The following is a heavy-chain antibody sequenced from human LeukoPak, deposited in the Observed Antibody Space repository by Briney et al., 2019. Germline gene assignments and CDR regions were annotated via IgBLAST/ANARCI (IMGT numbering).Heavy chain of an antibody. CDR3: AKVRTYFYHGLDV. CDR2: ISYDGSNK. D-gene: IGHD1-14*01. CDR1: GFTFSSYA. Sequence: GGSLRLSCAASGFTFSSYAMHWVRQAPGKGLEWVAVISYDGSNKYYADSVKGRFTISGDNSKNTLFLQVNSLRAEDTAVYYCAKVRTYFYHGLDVWGQGTTVTVSS. J-gene: IGHJ6*02. V-gene: IGHV3-30-3*01.